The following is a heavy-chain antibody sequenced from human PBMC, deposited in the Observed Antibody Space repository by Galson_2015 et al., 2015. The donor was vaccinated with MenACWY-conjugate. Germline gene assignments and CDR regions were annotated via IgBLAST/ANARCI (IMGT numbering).Heavy chain of an antibody. V-gene: IGHV1-8*01. Sequence: SVKVSCKASGYTFTFHDMSWVRQVAGQGLECLGWMNPKRGNTGYAQKFQGRVTMTSNTSITTTYLELSSLNSEDTAVYFCARLTGGRFDLWGQGTLVTVSS. CDR2: MNPKRGNT. CDR1: GYTFTFHD. D-gene: IGHD7-27*01. J-gene: IGHJ4*02. CDR3: ARLTGGRFDL.